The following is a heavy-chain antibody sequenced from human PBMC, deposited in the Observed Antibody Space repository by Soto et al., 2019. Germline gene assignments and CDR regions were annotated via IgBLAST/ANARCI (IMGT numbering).Heavy chain of an antibody. J-gene: IGHJ5*02. CDR1: GLAFSNYV. D-gene: IGHD3-16*01. Sequence: PAWSIRLSCAVSGLAFSNYVMSWVRQAPGKGLEWVSAISGSGGSADYADSVKGRFTISRDNSKNTLYLQMNSLRAEDTAVYYCAKGGTTTPRTPTRGLDPWGQGTLVTVSS. CDR2: ISGSGGSA. CDR3: AKGGTTTPRTPTRGLDP. V-gene: IGHV3-23*01.